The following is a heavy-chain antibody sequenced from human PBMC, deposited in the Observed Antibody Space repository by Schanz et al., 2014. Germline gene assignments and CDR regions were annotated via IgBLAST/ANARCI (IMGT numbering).Heavy chain of an antibody. V-gene: IGHV1-18*01. CDR3: ARDPIISDAFDL. CDR2: ISGYNGHT. CDR1: GYIFTSYA. J-gene: IGHJ3*01. Sequence: QVQLVQSGSQLKKPGASVKISCKASGYIFTSYALNWVRQAPGQGLEWMGWISGYNGHTKYAQRFEDRVIMTTDYDKNTAYMELSSLRSDDSAIYFCARDPIISDAFDLWGQGTVVTVSS.